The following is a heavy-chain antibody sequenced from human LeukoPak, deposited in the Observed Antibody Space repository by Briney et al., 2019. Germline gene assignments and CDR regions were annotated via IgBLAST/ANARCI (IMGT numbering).Heavy chain of an antibody. CDR3: ARKAPVAGFFHY. V-gene: IGHV4-34*01. D-gene: IGHD6-19*01. J-gene: IGHJ4*02. Sequence: PSETLSLTCAVYGGSFSGYYWSWIRQPPGKGLEWIGEINHSGSTNYNPSLKSRVTISVDTSKNQFSLKLSSVTAADTAVYYCARKAPVAGFFHYWGQGTLVTVSS. CDR1: GGSFSGYY. CDR2: INHSGST.